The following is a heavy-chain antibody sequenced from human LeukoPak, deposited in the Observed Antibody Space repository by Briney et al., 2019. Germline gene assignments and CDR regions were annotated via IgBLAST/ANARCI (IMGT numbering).Heavy chain of an antibody. CDR1: RFSFSTYS. CDR2: ISSNSGDL. Sequence: MAGGSLRLSCTASRFSFSTYSMNWVRQAPGKGLEWVSCISSNSGDLYYADSVKGRFTISRDNAKNSLYLQMNSLRAEDTAVYYCASLHGDYVYWGQGTLVTVSS. V-gene: IGHV3-21*01. CDR3: ASLHGDYVY. J-gene: IGHJ4*02. D-gene: IGHD4-17*01.